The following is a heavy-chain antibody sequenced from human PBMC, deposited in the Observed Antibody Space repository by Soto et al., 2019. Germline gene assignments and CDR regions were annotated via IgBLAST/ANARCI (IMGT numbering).Heavy chain of an antibody. D-gene: IGHD4-17*01. Sequence: SETLSLTCAFYGGSFSGYYWSWIRQPPGKGLEWIGEINHSGSTNYNPSLKSRVTISVDTSKNQFSLKLSSVTAADTAVYYCARGYGDKSIYYYYGMDVWGQGTTVTVSS. CDR1: GGSFSGYY. J-gene: IGHJ6*02. CDR3: ARGYGDKSIYYYYGMDV. CDR2: INHSGST. V-gene: IGHV4-34*01.